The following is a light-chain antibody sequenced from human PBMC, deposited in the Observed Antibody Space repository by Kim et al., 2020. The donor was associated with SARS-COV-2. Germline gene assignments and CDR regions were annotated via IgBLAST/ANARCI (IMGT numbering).Light chain of an antibody. CDR2: GAS. Sequence: EIVMTQSPATLSASAGERVTLSCRASQSVSSSLAWYQQRPGQAPRLLIYGASTRATGIPARFSGSGSATEFTLTISSLQSEDFAVYYCHQYDNWHSFGQGTKLEI. CDR3: HQYDNWHS. J-gene: IGKJ2*03. V-gene: IGKV3-15*01. CDR1: QSVSSS.